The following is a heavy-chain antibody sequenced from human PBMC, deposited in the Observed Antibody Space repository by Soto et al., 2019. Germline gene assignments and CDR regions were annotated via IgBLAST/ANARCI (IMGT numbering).Heavy chain of an antibody. Sequence: GGSLRLSCAASGFTFNRYSMNWVRQAPGKGLEWVSPVTSSSSSMLYADSVKGRFTISRDDAKDSLFLQMNSLRADDTAVYYCAREADFASSGYVLDYWGQGTLVTVSS. V-gene: IGHV3-21*01. CDR3: AREADFASSGYVLDY. D-gene: IGHD3-22*01. CDR1: GFTFNRYS. J-gene: IGHJ4*02. CDR2: VTSSSSSM.